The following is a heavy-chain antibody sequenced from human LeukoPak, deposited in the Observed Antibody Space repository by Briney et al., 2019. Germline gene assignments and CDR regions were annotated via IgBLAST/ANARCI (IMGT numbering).Heavy chain of an antibody. CDR1: GGSFSGYY. CDR2: INHSGST. CDR3: ASTGSSSWYYYYGMDV. V-gene: IGHV4-34*01. J-gene: IGHJ6*02. D-gene: IGHD6-13*01. Sequence: PSETLSLTCAVYGGSFSGYYWSWIRQPPGKGLEWIGEINHSGSTNYNPSLKSRVTISVDTSKNQFSLKLSSVTAADTAVYYCASTGSSSWYYYYGMDVWGQGTTVTVSS.